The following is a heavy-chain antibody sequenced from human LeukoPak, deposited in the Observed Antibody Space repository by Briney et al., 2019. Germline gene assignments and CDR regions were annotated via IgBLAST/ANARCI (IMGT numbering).Heavy chain of an antibody. Sequence: PSETLSLTCTVSGGSISSYYWSWIRQPPGKGLEWIGYIYYSGSTNYNPSLKTRVTISVDTSKNQFSLKLSSVTAADTAVYYCARGVNWFDPWGQGTLVTVSS. CDR3: ARGVNWFDP. J-gene: IGHJ5*02. CDR2: IYYSGST. V-gene: IGHV4-59*01. CDR1: GGSISSYY.